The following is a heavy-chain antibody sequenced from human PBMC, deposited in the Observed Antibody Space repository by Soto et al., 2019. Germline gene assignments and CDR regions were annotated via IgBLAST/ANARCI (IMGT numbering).Heavy chain of an antibody. V-gene: IGHV3-30*18. J-gene: IGHJ5*02. D-gene: IGHD6-6*01. Sequence: QVQVVESGGGVVQPGRSLRLSGAASGFTFSSYGMHWVRQAPGKGLEWVAIISWDGNNKYYADSVKGRFTISRDRSKNTLFLQMNSLRAEDTAVYYCAKGGSSSARYFDRWGQGTLVTVSS. CDR2: ISWDGNNK. CDR1: GFTFSSYG. CDR3: AKGGSSSARYFDR.